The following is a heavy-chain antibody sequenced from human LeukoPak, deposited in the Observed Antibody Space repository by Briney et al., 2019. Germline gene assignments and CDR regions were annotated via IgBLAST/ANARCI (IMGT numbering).Heavy chain of an antibody. J-gene: IGHJ6*03. Sequence: SETLSLTCIVSGGSISSYYWSWIRQPPGKGLEWIGYIYYSGSTYYNPSLKSRVTISVDTSKNQFSPKLSSVTAADTAVYYCARTEESGYSYRYFGYYYYMDVWGKGTTVTVSS. D-gene: IGHD5-18*01. CDR1: GGSISSYY. V-gene: IGHV4-59*01. CDR3: ARTEESGYSYRYFGYYYYMDV. CDR2: IYYSGST.